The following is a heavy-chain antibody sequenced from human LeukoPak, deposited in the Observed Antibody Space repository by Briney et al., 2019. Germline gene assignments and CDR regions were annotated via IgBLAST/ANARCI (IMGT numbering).Heavy chain of an antibody. CDR3: ARRAGEYSHPYDY. V-gene: IGHV1-2*02. CDR1: GYTFTGYY. CDR2: INPNSGGT. D-gene: IGHD4-17*01. J-gene: IGHJ4*02. Sequence: ASVKVSCKASGYTFTGYYMHWVRQAPGQGPEWMGWINPNSGGTNYAQKFQGRVTMTRDTSISTAYMELSRLRSDDTAVYYCARRAGEYSHPYDYWGQGTLVTVSS.